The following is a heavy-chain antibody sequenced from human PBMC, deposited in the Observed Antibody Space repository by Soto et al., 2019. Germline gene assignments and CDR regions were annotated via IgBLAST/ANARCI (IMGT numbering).Heavy chain of an antibody. D-gene: IGHD2-21*01. CDR1: GGSISSSSYY. Sequence: SETLSLTCTVSGGSISSSSYYWGWIRQPPGKGLEWIGSIYYSGSTYSNPSLKSRVTISVDTSKNQFSLKLTSVNTADTAIYYCTRGGDPYKTGHWGQGTLVTVSS. J-gene: IGHJ4*02. V-gene: IGHV4-39*07. CDR3: TRGGDPYKTGH. CDR2: IYYSGST.